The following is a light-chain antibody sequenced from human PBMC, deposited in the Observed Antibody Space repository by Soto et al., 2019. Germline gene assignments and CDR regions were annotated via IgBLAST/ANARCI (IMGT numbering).Light chain of an antibody. CDR2: DAS. CDR3: QQSYRIPIA. J-gene: IGKJ4*01. CDR1: QSVSTY. Sequence: DIQMTQSPSSLSASVGDRVTVTCRASQSVSTYLNWYQHKLGKAPKLLIYDASTLQRGVPSRFSGSGSATEFTLTIDSLQLEDFATYYCQQSYRIPIAFGGGTQVETK. V-gene: IGKV1-39*01.